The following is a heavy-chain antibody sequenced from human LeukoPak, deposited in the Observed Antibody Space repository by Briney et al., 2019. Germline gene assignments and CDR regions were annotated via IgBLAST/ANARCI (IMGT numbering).Heavy chain of an antibody. Sequence: SVKVSCKASGGTFNTYTVTWVRQAPGQGLEWMGGIIPLFGTANFAQKFQGRVTLTTDESTSTAYMELSSLISEDTAIYYCARVDRYHFYLDVWGKGTTVTVSS. CDR2: IIPLFGTA. CDR3: ARVDRYHFYLDV. J-gene: IGHJ6*03. V-gene: IGHV1-69*05. CDR1: GGTFNTYT.